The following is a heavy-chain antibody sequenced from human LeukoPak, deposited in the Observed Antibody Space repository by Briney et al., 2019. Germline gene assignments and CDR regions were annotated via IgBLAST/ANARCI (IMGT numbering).Heavy chain of an antibody. V-gene: IGHV3-23*01. D-gene: IGHD6-13*01. CDR2: ISGSGGST. Sequence: PGGSLRLSCAASGFTFSSYAMSWVRQAPGKGLEWVSAISGSGGSTYYADSVKGRFTISRDNSKNTLYLQMNSLRAEDTAVYYCAKDWSHRPAAGGDWYFDLWGRGTLVTVSS. J-gene: IGHJ2*01. CDR1: GFTFSSYA. CDR3: AKDWSHRPAAGGDWYFDL.